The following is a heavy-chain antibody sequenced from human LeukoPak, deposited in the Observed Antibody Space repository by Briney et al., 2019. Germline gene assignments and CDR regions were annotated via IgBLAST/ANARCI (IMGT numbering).Heavy chain of an antibody. J-gene: IGHJ4*02. Sequence: GGSLRLSCAASGFTFSDYYMSWIRQAPGKGLEWVSYISSSSSYTNYADSVKGRFTISRDNAKNSLYLQMNSLRAEDTAVYYCAKKQQLNDYFDYWGQGTLVTVSS. D-gene: IGHD6-13*01. CDR3: AKKQQLNDYFDY. CDR1: GFTFSDYY. V-gene: IGHV3-11*03. CDR2: ISSSSSYT.